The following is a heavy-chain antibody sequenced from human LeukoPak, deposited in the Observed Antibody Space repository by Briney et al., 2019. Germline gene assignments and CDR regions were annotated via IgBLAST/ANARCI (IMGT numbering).Heavy chain of an antibody. Sequence: GGSLRLSCAASRFTFSRYWMSWVRPAPGEGLEWVANIKQDGSEIYDVDSVKGRFTISRDNAKNSLYLQMNSLRAEDTAVYYCARDGYSGSYYDYWGQGTLVTVSS. CDR2: IKQDGSEI. CDR1: RFTFSRYW. V-gene: IGHV3-7*04. J-gene: IGHJ4*02. D-gene: IGHD1-26*01. CDR3: ARDGYSGSYYDY.